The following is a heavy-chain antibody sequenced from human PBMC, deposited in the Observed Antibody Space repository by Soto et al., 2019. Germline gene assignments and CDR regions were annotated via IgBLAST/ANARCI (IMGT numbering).Heavy chain of an antibody. D-gene: IGHD2-15*01. V-gene: IGHV1-69*13. Sequence: SVKDSCKASGGTVSSYALSWVRQAPGQGLEWMGGIIPIFGTANYAQKFQGRVTITADESTSTAYMELSSLRSEDTAVYYCARDRRVVSRGSDSNWFDPWGQGTLVTVSS. J-gene: IGHJ5*02. CDR2: IIPIFGTA. CDR1: GGTVSSYA. CDR3: ARDRRVVSRGSDSNWFDP.